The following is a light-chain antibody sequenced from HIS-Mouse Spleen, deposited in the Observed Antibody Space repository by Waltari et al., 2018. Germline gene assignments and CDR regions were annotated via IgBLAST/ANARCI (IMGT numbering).Light chain of an antibody. V-gene: IGLV2-11*01. CDR1: SSDVGGYNY. Sequence: QSALTQPRSVSGSPGQSVTIPCTGTSSDVGGYNYFSWYHQHTGKAPKLMIYDVSKRPSGVPDRFSGSKSGNTASLTISGLQAEDEADYYCCSYAGSYTGVFGTGTKVTVL. CDR2: DVS. CDR3: CSYAGSYTGV. J-gene: IGLJ1*01.